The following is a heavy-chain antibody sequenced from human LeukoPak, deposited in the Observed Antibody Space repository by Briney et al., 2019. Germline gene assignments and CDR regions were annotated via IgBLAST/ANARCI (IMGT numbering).Heavy chain of an antibody. V-gene: IGHV3-30*03. J-gene: IGHJ4*02. CDR2: ISYDGSNK. Sequence: GGSLRLSCAASGFTFSKYGMHWVRQAPGKGLEWVAIISYDGSNKYYTDSVKGRFTISRDNARTSLYLQMNSLRAEDTAVYYCTRDYRARLDYWGQGTLVTVSS. CDR1: GFTFSKYG. CDR3: TRDYRARLDY.